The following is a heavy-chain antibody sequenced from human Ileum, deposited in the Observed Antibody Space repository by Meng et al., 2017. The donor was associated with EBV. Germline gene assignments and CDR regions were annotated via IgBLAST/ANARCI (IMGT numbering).Heavy chain of an antibody. CDR1: GVSISSGYFH. J-gene: IGHJ4*02. CDR2: HSGST. CDR3: VSYAVGAGGIGY. D-gene: IGHD1-26*01. V-gene: IGHV4-30-4*01. Sequence: QLQLQEPGPGLVKPSQTLSLTCAVSGVSISSGYFHWSWIRQPPGKGLEWIGHSGSTSYNPSLRSRVTISVDTSKNQFSLKVDSATAGDTAVYYCVSYAVGAGGIGYWGQGILVTVSS.